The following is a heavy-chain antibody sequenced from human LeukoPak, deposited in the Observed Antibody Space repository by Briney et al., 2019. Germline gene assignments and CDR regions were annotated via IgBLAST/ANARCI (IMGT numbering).Heavy chain of an antibody. V-gene: IGHV4-59*01. J-gene: IGHJ4*02. D-gene: IGHD3-10*01. Sequence: PSETLSLTCTVSGGSISSYYWSWIRQPPGKGLEWIGYIYYSGSTNYNPSLKSRVTVSLDTSKNQFSLKLSSVTAADTAVYYCARYVYTSYYGSGSYGPGYYFDYWGQGTLVTVSS. CDR3: ARYVYTSYYGSGSYGPGYYFDY. CDR1: GGSISSYY. CDR2: IYYSGST.